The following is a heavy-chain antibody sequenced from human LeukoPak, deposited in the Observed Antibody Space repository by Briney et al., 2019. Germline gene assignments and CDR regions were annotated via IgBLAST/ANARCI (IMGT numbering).Heavy chain of an antibody. CDR2: INPGNSDT. CDR1: GYSFSYYW. J-gene: IGHJ4*02. D-gene: IGHD6-6*01. V-gene: IGHV5-51*01. Sequence: GESLKISCKGSGYSFSYYWIGWIRQMPGKGLEWMAIINPGNSDTKYNPAFQGQVTISADKSISTAYLQWSSLKASDSAMYYCARRSSSEFWGQGTLVTVSS. CDR3: ARRSSSEF.